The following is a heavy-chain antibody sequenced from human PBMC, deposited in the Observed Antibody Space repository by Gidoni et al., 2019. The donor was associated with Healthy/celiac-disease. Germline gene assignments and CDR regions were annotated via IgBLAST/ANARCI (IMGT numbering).Heavy chain of an antibody. CDR1: GFTFSSYA. D-gene: IGHD2-21*02. CDR2: ISYDGSNK. Sequence: QVQLVESGGGVVQPGRSLRLSCAASGFTFSSYAMHWVRQAPGKGLEWVAVISYDGSNKYYADSVKGRFTISRDNSKNTLYLQMNSLRAEDTAVYYCARKGSDSRSFDYWGQGTLVTVSS. V-gene: IGHV3-30*01. J-gene: IGHJ4*02. CDR3: ARKGSDSRSFDY.